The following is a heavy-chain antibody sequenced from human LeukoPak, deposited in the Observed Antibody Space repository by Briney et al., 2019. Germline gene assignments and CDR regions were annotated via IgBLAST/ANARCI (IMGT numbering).Heavy chain of an antibody. J-gene: IGHJ5*02. CDR2: IYSGGST. CDR3: ARENPLVGATQIGWFDP. D-gene: IGHD1-26*01. CDR1: GFTVSSNY. V-gene: IGHV3-66*01. Sequence: GGSLRLSCAASGFTVSSNYMSWVRQAPGKGLEWVSVIYSGGSTYYADSVKGRFTISRDNSKNTLYLQMDSLRAEDTAAYYCARENPLVGATQIGWFDPWGQGTLVTVSS.